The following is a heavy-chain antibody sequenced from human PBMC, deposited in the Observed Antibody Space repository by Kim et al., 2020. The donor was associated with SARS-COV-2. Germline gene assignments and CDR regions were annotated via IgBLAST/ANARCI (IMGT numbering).Heavy chain of an antibody. CDR1: GGSFNNYA. J-gene: IGHJ2*01. V-gene: IGHV1-69*13. CDR2: VIPIFGSA. Sequence: SVKVSCKASGGSFNNYAVSWVRQAPGQGLEWMGGVIPIFGSANSAQRFQGRVTITADESTSTAYMELNRLTSEDTAVYYCASTVTTSYWYFDLWGRGTPVTVSS. CDR3: ASTVTTSYWYFDL. D-gene: IGHD4-17*01.